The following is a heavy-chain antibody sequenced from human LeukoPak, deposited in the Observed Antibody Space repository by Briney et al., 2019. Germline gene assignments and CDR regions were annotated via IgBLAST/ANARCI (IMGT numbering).Heavy chain of an antibody. CDR3: ATLTNTARDSMVRGVDNY. CDR2: INHSGST. CDR1: GGSFSGYY. J-gene: IGHJ4*02. D-gene: IGHD3-10*01. V-gene: IGHV4-34*01. Sequence: SETLSLTCAVYGGSFSGYYWSWIRQPPGKGLEWIGEINHSGSTNYNPSLKSRVTISVDTSKNQFSLKLSSVTAADTAVYYCATLTNTARDSMVRGVDNYWGQGTLVTVSS.